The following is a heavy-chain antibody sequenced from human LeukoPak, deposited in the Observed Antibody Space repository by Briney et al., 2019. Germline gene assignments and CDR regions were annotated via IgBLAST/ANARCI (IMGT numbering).Heavy chain of an antibody. Sequence: GGSLKISCKDSGHSFTSYWLGWVRQMPGKGLEWVGIIYPGCCETRYSPSFEGQVTISADKSISTANLQLSSLKVSHTAMYYCARQSGDYSDYYDMDVWGKGTTVTISS. D-gene: IGHD2-21*02. V-gene: IGHV5-51*01. CDR2: IYPGCCET. CDR1: GHSFTSYW. CDR3: ARQSGDYSDYYDMDV. J-gene: IGHJ6*03.